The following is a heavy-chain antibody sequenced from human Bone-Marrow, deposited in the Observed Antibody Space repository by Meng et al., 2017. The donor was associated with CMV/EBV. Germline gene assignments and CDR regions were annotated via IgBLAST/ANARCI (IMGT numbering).Heavy chain of an antibody. CDR3: ARLSPY. CDR1: GFTFSSYG. D-gene: IGHD3-16*02. V-gene: IGHV3-33*01. J-gene: IGHJ4*02. CDR2: IWYDGSNK. Sequence: GESLKISCAASGFTFSSYGMHWVRQAPGKGLEWVAVIWYDGSNKYYADSVKGRFTISRDNAKNSLYLQMNSLRAEDTAVYYCARLSPYWGQGTLVTVSS.